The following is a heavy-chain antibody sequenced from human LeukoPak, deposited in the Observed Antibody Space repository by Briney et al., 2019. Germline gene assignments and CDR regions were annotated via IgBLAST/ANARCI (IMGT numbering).Heavy chain of an antibody. V-gene: IGHV4-59*08. J-gene: IGHJ5*02. Sequence: SETLSLTCTVSGDSLSSFYWSWIRQSPGKRLEWIGYLHHNGGTNDNPSLKSRATISVDTSQNKFFLRKRSVTAADTAVYYCARALVRGVVGPQFDPWGQGILVTVSS. CDR1: GDSLSSFY. D-gene: IGHD3-10*01. CDR3: ARALVRGVVGPQFDP. CDR2: LHHNGGT.